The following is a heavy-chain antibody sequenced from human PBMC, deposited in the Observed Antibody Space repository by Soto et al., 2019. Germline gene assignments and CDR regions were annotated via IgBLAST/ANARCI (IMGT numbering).Heavy chain of an antibody. CDR2: IYYSGST. Sequence: PSETLSLTCTVSGGSISSGDYYWSWIRQPPGKGLEWIGYIYYSGSTYYNPSLKSRVTISVDTSKNQFSLKLSSVTAADTAVYYCARAGSWSTYYYYYGMDVWGQGTTVTVSS. J-gene: IGHJ6*02. CDR3: ARAGSWSTYYYYYGMDV. D-gene: IGHD6-13*01. CDR1: GGSISSGDYY. V-gene: IGHV4-30-4*01.